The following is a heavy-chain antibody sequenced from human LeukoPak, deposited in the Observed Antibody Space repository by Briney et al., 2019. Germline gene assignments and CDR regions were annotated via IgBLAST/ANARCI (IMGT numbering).Heavy chain of an antibody. CDR2: INHSGST. J-gene: IGHJ4*02. D-gene: IGHD5-12*01. V-gene: IGHV4-34*01. CDR1: GGSFSGYY. CDR3: ARLRGYSGYEADY. Sequence: SETLSLTCAVYGGSFSGYYWSWIRQPPGKGLEWIGEINHSGSTNYNPSLKGRVTISVDTSKNQFSLKLSSVTAADTAVYYCARLRGYSGYEADYWGQGTLVTVSS.